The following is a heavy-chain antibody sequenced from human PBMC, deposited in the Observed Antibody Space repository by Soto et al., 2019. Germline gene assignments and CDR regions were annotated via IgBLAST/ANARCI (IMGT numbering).Heavy chain of an antibody. CDR3: ARDQGVVVTADNWFDP. J-gene: IGHJ5*02. Sequence: PSETLSLTCAVSGYSISSGYYWGWLRQPPGKGLEWIGSIYHGGSTYYNPSLNSRVTLSIDMTNNHVSLILNSVTAADTAVYFCARDQGVVVTADNWFDPWGQGILVTVSS. CDR2: IYHGGST. CDR1: GYSISSGYY. V-gene: IGHV4-38-2*02. D-gene: IGHD2-21*02.